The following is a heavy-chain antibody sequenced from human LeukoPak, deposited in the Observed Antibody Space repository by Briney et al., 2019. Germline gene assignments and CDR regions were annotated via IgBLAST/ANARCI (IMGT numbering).Heavy chain of an antibody. CDR2: ISGSGSNT. V-gene: IGHV3-23*01. D-gene: IGHD1-26*01. CDR1: GFTFSSYA. CDR3: SICKISGTYWGDLFDY. Sequence: GGSLRLSCAASGFTFSSYAMTWVRQAPGKGLEWVSAISGSGSNTYYADSVKGRFTMSRDNSKNTLSLQMNSLRAEDTAVYYCSICKISGTYWGDLFDYWRQGTLVTVS. J-gene: IGHJ4*02.